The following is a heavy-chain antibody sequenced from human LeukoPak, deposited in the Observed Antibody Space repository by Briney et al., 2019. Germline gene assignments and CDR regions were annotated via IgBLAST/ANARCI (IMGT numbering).Heavy chain of an antibody. Sequence: PGRSLRLSCAASGFTFSSYGMHWVRQAPGKGLEGVAVISYDGSNKYYADSVKGRFTISRDNSKNTLYLQMNSLRAEDTAVYYCAKGAHSSSWHPFDYWGQGTLVTVSS. V-gene: IGHV3-30*18. CDR2: ISYDGSNK. CDR1: GFTFSSYG. J-gene: IGHJ4*02. D-gene: IGHD6-13*01. CDR3: AKGAHSSSWHPFDY.